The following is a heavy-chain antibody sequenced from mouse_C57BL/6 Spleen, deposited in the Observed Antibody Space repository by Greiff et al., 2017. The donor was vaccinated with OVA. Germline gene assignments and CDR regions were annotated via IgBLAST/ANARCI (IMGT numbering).Heavy chain of an antibody. CDR2: IDPSDSYT. D-gene: IGHD1-1*01. Sequence: VQLQQPGAELVMPGASVKLSCKASGYTFTSYWMHWVKQRPGQGLEWIGEIDPSDSYTNYNQKFKGKSTLTVDKSSSTAYMQLSSLTSEDSAVYYCARKGGSSPPFDYWGQGTTLTVSS. J-gene: IGHJ2*01. V-gene: IGHV1-69*01. CDR3: ARKGGSSPPFDY. CDR1: GYTFTSYW.